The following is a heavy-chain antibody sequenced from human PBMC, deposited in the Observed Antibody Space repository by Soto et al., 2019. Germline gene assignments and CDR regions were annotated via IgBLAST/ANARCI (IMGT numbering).Heavy chain of an antibody. CDR1: GGSISSGGYY. D-gene: IGHD1-26*01. Sequence: QVQLQESGPGLVKPSQTPSLTCTVSGGSISSGGYYWTWIRQLPGKGLEWIGYIYYSGSTYYNPSLKSRVTISVDTSKNQFSLKMSSVTVADTAVYYCARTSIVGLTISDYWGQGTLVTVSS. CDR3: ARTSIVGLTISDY. J-gene: IGHJ4*02. V-gene: IGHV4-31*03. CDR2: IYYSGST.